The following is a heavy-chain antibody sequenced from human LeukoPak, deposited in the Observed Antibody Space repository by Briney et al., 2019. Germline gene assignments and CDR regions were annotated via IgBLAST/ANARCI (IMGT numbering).Heavy chain of an antibody. V-gene: IGHV4-38-2*01. Sequence: SETLSLTCAVSGYSISSGYYWGWIRQPPGKGLEWIGSIYHSGSTYYNPSLKSRVTISVDTSKNQFSLKLSSVTAADTAVYYCARGEPVAMYYPNWFDPWGQETLVTVSS. CDR1: GYSISSGYY. J-gene: IGHJ5*02. CDR3: ARGEPVAMYYPNWFDP. CDR2: IYHSGST. D-gene: IGHD2-2*01.